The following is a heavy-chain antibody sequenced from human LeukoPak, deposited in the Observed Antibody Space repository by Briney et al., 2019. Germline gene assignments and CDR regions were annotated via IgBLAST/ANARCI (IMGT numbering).Heavy chain of an antibody. CDR1: GDSVSSNSAA. D-gene: IGHD3-22*01. V-gene: IGHV6-1*01. Sequence: SQTLSLTCAISGDSVSSNSAAWNWIRQSPSRGLEWLGRKYYRSKWYNDYAVSVKSRITINPDTSKNQFSLQLNSVTPEDTAVYYCARVYRFSRPSFWDTFYYDSSGYYYEGAFDIWGQGTMVTVSS. J-gene: IGHJ3*02. CDR2: KYYRSKWYN. CDR3: ARVYRFSRPSFWDTFYYDSSGYYYEGAFDI.